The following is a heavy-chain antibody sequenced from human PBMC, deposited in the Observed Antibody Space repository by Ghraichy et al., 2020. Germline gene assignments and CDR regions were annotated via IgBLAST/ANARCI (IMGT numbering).Heavy chain of an antibody. CDR2: IYSSGST. CDR1: GGSISSSNYY. CDR3: ARHSSWYGNFDY. V-gene: IGHV4-39*01. D-gene: IGHD6-13*01. J-gene: IGHJ4*02. Sequence: SQTLSLTCTVSGGSISSSNYYWGWIRQPPGKGLEWIGSIYSSGSTYYNPSLKSRVTISVDTSKTQFSLKLTSMTAADTAVYFCARHSSWYGNFDYWGQGALVTVSS.